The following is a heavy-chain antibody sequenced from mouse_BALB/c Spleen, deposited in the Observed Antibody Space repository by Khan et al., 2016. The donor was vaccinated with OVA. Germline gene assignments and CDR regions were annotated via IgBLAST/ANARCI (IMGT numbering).Heavy chain of an antibody. CDR2: IWAYVGT. V-gene: IGHV2-9*02. CDR1: GFSLTSYS. CDR3: AGRDDGYQEWYFDV. J-gene: IGHJ1*01. Sequence: QVQLKQSGPGLVAPSQSLSITCTVSGFSLTSYSVNWVRQSLGKGLEWLGVIWAYVGTNYNSALMSRLSITKDNSKSLAFLKMNSLQTDDTAIYYCAGRDDGYQEWYFDVWGAVTTVTVAS. D-gene: IGHD2-3*01.